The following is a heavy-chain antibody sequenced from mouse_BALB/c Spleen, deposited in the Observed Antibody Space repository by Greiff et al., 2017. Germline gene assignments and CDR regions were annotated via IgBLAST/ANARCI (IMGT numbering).Heavy chain of an antibody. CDR1: GYSITSGYY. Sequence: EVQLQESGPGLVKPSQSLSLTCSVTGYSITSGYYWNWIRQFPGNKLEWMGYISYDGSNNYNPSLKNRISITRDTSKNQFFLKLNSVTTEDTATYYCARGGYGSFYWGQGTTLTVSS. D-gene: IGHD1-1*01. J-gene: IGHJ2*01. V-gene: IGHV3-6*02. CDR2: ISYDGSN. CDR3: ARGGYGSFY.